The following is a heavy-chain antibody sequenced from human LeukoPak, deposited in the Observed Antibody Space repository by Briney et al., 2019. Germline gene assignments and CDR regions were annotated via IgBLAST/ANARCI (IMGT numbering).Heavy chain of an antibody. D-gene: IGHD2-15*01. CDR3: ARAAPDCSGGSCHDGSALHFDY. J-gene: IGHJ4*02. CDR2: IYRGETT. CDR1: GGSINNYW. Sequence: PSETLSLTCSVSGGSINNYWWSWIRQPPGKGLEWIGYIYRGETTNYNPSLKSRVTLSVDTSKNQFSLKLSSVTAADTAVYYCARAAPDCSGGSCHDGSALHFDYWGQGTLVTVSS. V-gene: IGHV4-4*09.